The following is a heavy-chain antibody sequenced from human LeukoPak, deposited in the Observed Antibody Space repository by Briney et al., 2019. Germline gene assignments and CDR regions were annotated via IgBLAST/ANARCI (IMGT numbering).Heavy chain of an antibody. J-gene: IGHJ4*02. V-gene: IGHV4-39*01. CDR2: IYYSGST. CDR3: ARDGSGGEGFDY. Sequence: SETLSLTCTVSGGSISSSSYYWGWIRQPPGKGLEWIGSIYYSGSTYYNPSLKSRVTISVDTSKNQFSLKLSSVTAADTAVYYCARDGSGGEGFDYWGQGTLVTVSS. CDR1: GGSISSSSYY. D-gene: IGHD3-10*01.